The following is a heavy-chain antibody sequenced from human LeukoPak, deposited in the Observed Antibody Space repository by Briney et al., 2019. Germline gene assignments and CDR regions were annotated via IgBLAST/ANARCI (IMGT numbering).Heavy chain of an antibody. J-gene: IGHJ4*02. CDR2: ISVYNGNT. V-gene: IGHV1-18*01. Sequence: ASVTVSCKASGYTFSSYGINWVRQAPPPGLEWMGWISVYNGNTNYAQKLQGRVTMTTDTSTSTAYMELRSLRSDDTALYYCARESYNSGSYYNDYWGQGTLVTVSS. CDR3: ARESYNSGSYYNDY. D-gene: IGHD3-10*01. CDR1: GYTFSSYG.